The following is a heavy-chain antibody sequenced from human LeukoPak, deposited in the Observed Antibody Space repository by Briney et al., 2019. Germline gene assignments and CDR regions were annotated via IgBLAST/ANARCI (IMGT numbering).Heavy chain of an antibody. V-gene: IGHV3-13*01. J-gene: IGHJ4*02. CDR2: IGTAGDT. CDR1: GFTVSSNY. CDR3: ARGDYYGSGSSPTFDY. D-gene: IGHD3-10*01. Sequence: GGSLRLSCAASGFTVSSNYMSWVRQATGKGLEWVSAIGTAGDTYYPGSVKGRFTISRENAKNSLYLQMNSLRAGDTAVYYCARGDYYGSGSSPTFDYWGQGTLVAVSS.